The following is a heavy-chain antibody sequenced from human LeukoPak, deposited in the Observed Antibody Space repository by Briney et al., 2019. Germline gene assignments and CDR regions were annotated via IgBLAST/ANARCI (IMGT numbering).Heavy chain of an antibody. D-gene: IGHD3-16*01. V-gene: IGHV3-15*01. J-gene: IGHJ4*02. Sequence: GGSLRLSCAASGFTFSNAWMSWVRQAPGKGLEWVGRIKSKTDGGTTDYAAPVKGRFTISRDDSKNTLYLQMNSLKTEDIAVYYCAREGEYGVGFDSWGQGTLVTVSS. CDR3: AREGEYGVGFDS. CDR1: GFTFSNAW. CDR2: IKSKTDGGTT.